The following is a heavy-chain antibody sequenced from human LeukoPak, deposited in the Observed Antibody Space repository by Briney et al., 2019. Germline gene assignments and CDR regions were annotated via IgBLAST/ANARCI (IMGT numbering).Heavy chain of an antibody. D-gene: IGHD6-6*01. CDR1: GGSISSNNW. CDR2: IYHSGNS. V-gene: IGHV4-4*02. CDR3: ARDVGARLPGY. Sequence: SETLSLTCAVSGGSISSNNWWSWVRQSPGKGLEWIGEIYHSGNSNYNPSLKSRVTISVDKSRNQLSLRLSSVTAADTAFYYCARDVGARLPGYWGQGILVTVSS. J-gene: IGHJ4*02.